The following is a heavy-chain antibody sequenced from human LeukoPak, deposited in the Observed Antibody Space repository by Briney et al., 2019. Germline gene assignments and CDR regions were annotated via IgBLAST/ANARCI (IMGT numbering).Heavy chain of an antibody. CDR3: ARGIAAAPDY. CDR2: IYLYGTT. Sequence: PSETLSLTCTVSGYSISSGYYWGWIRQPPGKGLEWIGEIYLYGTTNYNPSFTSRVTMSVDRSRNQFSLKLSSVTAADTAVYYCARGIAAAPDYWGQGTLVTVSS. CDR1: GYSISSGYY. J-gene: IGHJ4*02. V-gene: IGHV4-38-2*02. D-gene: IGHD6-13*01.